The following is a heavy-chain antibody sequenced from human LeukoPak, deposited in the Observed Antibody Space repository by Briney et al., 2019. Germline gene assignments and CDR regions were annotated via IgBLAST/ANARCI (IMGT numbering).Heavy chain of an antibody. V-gene: IGHV1-2*02. CDR2: INPNSGGT. CDR1: GYTFTGYY. CDR3: ARSLEWIRGPYGMDV. Sequence: GASVKVSCKASGYTFTGYYMHWVRQAPGQGLEWMGWINPNSGGTNYAQKFQGRVTMTRDTSTSTVYMELSSLRSEDTAVYYCARSLEWIRGPYGMDVWGQGTTVTVSS. D-gene: IGHD3-3*01. J-gene: IGHJ6*02.